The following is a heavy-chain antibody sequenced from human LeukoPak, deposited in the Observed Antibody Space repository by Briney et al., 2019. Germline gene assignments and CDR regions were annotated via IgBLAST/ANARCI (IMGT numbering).Heavy chain of an antibody. CDR3: ARDYILRARWFDP. V-gene: IGHV3-7*01. J-gene: IGHJ5*02. Sequence: GGSLRLSCAASGISFSSYLMTWVRQAPGKGLEGVASIKQDGSEKWYVDSVKGRFTISRDNTKNSVYLQMNRLRVEGTAVYYCARDYILRARWFDPCGQGTLVTVSS. CDR1: GISFSSYL. D-gene: IGHD6-6*01. CDR2: IKQDGSEK.